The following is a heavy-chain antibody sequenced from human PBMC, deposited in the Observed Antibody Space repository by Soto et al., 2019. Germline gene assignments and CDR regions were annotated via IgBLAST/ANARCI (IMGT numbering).Heavy chain of an antibody. Sequence: SETLSLTCAVSGGSISSGGYSWSWIRQPPGKGLEWIGYIYHSGSTYYNPSLKSRVTISVDRSKNQFSLKLSSVTAADTAVYYCAGLGYNGSGSYSGFDYWGQGTLVTVSS. CDR3: AGLGYNGSGSYSGFDY. J-gene: IGHJ4*02. CDR1: GGSISSGGYS. V-gene: IGHV4-30-2*01. D-gene: IGHD3-10*01. CDR2: IYHSGST.